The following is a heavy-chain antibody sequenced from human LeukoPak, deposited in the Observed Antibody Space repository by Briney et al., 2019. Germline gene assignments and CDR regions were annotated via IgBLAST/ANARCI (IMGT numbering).Heavy chain of an antibody. D-gene: IGHD2/OR15-2a*01. J-gene: IGHJ4*02. Sequence: GGSLRLSCAASGFTFTAYSMSWVRQTPGKGLEFVSAVSGFGGVTYHADSVKGRFTTSRDNSKNTLFLLMNSLRVEDTAVYYCAKGSDRDDYFVKDYWGQGTLVTVSS. CDR1: GFTFTAYS. CDR2: VSGFGGVT. CDR3: AKGSDRDDYFVKDY. V-gene: IGHV3-23*01.